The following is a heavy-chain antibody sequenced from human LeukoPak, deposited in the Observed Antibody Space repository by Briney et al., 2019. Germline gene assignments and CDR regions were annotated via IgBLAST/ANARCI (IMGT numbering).Heavy chain of an antibody. CDR2: IRYDGSNT. V-gene: IGHV3-30*02. CDR3: AKDGTSYYYIYY. Sequence: LPGGSLRLSCAASGFTFNNYGMHWVRQAPGKGLEWLAFIRYDGSNTYYADSVKGRFTVSRDDSKNTLYLQMNSLRGDDTAVYYCAKDGTSYYYIYYWGQGTLVTVSS. D-gene: IGHD2/OR15-2a*01. CDR1: GFTFNNYG. J-gene: IGHJ4*02.